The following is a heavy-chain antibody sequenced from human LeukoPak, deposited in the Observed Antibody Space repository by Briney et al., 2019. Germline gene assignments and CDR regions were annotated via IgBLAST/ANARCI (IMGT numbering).Heavy chain of an antibody. D-gene: IGHD3-10*01. CDR3: ARDQYYYGSGSYYMPGAFDI. CDR2: INPNSGGT. Sequence: GASVKVSCKASGYTFTGYYMHWVRQAPGQGLEWMGWINPNSGGTNYAQKFQGRVTMTRDTSISTAYMELSRLRSDDTAVYYCARDQYYYGSGSYYMPGAFDIWGQGTMVTVSS. CDR1: GYTFTGYY. V-gene: IGHV1-2*02. J-gene: IGHJ3*02.